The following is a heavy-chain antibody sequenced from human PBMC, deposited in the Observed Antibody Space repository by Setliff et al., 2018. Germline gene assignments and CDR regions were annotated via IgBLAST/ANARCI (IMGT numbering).Heavy chain of an antibody. CDR1: GLTLINNYA. CDR3: AKDKSRVVMQYAGWGLFDY. CDR2: ISGSGGTT. V-gene: IGHV3-23*01. J-gene: IGHJ4*02. D-gene: IGHD7-27*01. Sequence: PGGSLRLSCAASGLTLINNYAMTWVRQAPGKGLEWVSSISGSGGTTDYADSVRGRFTVSRDNSKDTVYLQLSSLRVDDTAVYYCAKDKSRVVMQYAGWGLFDYWGQGTLVTVSS.